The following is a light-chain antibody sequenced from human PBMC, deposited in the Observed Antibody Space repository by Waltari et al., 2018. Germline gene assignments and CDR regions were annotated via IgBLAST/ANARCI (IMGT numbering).Light chain of an antibody. CDR1: QSLVHSDGKTS. Sequence: DVVMTQSPLSLPVTPGQPASISCRSSQSLVHSDGKTSLNWLQQKPGQPPRRLIYQVSNRDSGVPDRVSGSGAGTDFTLKISRVEAEDVGVYYCVQGTIVPYSFGQGAKVEIK. CDR2: QVS. V-gene: IGKV2-30*02. J-gene: IGKJ2*03. CDR3: VQGTIVPYS.